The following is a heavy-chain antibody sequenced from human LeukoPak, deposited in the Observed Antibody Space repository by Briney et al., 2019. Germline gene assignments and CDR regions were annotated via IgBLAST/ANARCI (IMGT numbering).Heavy chain of an antibody. CDR3: ARNLARAYFDY. CDR2: ISVTTRTI. J-gene: IGHJ4*02. Sequence: GGSLRLSCAASGFTFTDYGMNWVRQAPGRGLEWVSYISVTTRTIYYADSLKGRFTISRDNAGNSLFLQMNSLRDEDTAVYFCARNLARAYFDYWGQGALVTVSS. CDR1: GFTFTDYG. V-gene: IGHV3-48*02.